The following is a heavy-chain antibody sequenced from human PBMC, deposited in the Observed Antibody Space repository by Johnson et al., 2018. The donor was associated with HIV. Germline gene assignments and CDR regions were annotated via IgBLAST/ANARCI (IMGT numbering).Heavy chain of an antibody. Sequence: QVQLVESGGGAVQPGRSLRLSCAASGFIFSTYGMHWVRQAPGRGLEWVAIISYDGNNKDYADSVKGRFTISRDNSKNTLFLQMNSLRTEDTAVYFCASEASFAPRPETAFDVWGQGTKVTVSS. V-gene: IGHV3-30-3*01. J-gene: IGHJ3*01. CDR1: GFIFSTYG. CDR3: ASEASFAPRPETAFDV. D-gene: IGHD2/OR15-2a*01. CDR2: ISYDGNNK.